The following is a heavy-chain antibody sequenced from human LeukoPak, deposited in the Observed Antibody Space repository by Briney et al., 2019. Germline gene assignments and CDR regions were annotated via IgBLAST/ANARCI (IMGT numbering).Heavy chain of an antibody. CDR3: ARGCSGGSCYDY. V-gene: IGHV1-69*05. Sequence: SVKVSCKASGGTFISYAISWVRQAPGQGLEWMGGIIPIFGTANYAQKFQGRVTITTDESTSTAYMELSSLRSEDTAVYYCARGCSGGSCYDYWGQGTLVTVSS. J-gene: IGHJ4*02. CDR2: IIPIFGTA. CDR1: GGTFISYA. D-gene: IGHD2-15*01.